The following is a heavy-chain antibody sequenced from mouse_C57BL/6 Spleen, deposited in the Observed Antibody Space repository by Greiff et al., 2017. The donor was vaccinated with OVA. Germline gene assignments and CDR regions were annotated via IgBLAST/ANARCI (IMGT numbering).Heavy chain of an antibody. CDR3: ARNGFPGDYAMDY. Sequence: VQRVESGPGLVQPSQSLSITCTVSGFSLTSYGVHWVRQSPGKGLEWLGVIWSGGSTDYNAAFISRLSISKDNSKSQVFFKMNSLQADDTAIYYCARNGFPGDYAMDYWGQGTSVTVSS. CDR2: IWSGGST. CDR1: GFSLTSYG. J-gene: IGHJ4*01. V-gene: IGHV2-2*01.